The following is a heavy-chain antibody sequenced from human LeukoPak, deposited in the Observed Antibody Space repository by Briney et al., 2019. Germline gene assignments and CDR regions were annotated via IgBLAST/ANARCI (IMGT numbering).Heavy chain of an antibody. J-gene: IGHJ4*02. CDR3: ASAGPVDYGDLLYYFDY. Sequence: ASVKVSCKASGYTFTGYYLHWLRQPPGQGLEWMGWINPKSGGINYAQKFQGRVTMTRDTSNTTAYMELSRLRSDDTAVYYCASAGPVDYGDLLYYFDYWGQGGLVTVSS. CDR1: GYTFTGYY. V-gene: IGHV1-2*02. CDR2: INPKSGGI. D-gene: IGHD4-17*01.